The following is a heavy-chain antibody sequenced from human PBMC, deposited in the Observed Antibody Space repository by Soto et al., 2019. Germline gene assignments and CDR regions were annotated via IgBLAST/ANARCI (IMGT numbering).Heavy chain of an antibody. CDR3: ARGRTVRNYADDSSDYFYFFDY. CDR1: GDSISTFY. D-gene: IGHD3-22*01. CDR2: VYYTGST. V-gene: IGHV4-59*01. Sequence: KASETLSLTCTVSGDSISTFYWGWMRQSPGKELEWIGYVYYTGSTNYNPPLKSRVTISVDRSKNQFSLKLTSANAADTAVYYCARGRTVRNYADDSSDYFYFFDYWGQGTQVTVPS. J-gene: IGHJ4*02.